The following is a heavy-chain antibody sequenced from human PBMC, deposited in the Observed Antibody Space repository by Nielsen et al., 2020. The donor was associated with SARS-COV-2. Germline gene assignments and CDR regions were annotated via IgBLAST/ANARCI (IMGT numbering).Heavy chain of an antibody. CDR1: GYTFTSYG. CDR2: ISAYNGNT. J-gene: IGHJ4*02. CDR3: ARDESLYALAPNYFDY. V-gene: IGHV1-18*01. Sequence: ASVKVSCKASGYTFTSYGISWVRQAPGQGLEWMGRISAYNGNTNYAQKLQGRVTMTTDTSTSTAYMELRSLRSDDTAVYYCARDESLYALAPNYFDYWGQGTLVTVSS. D-gene: IGHD2-8*01.